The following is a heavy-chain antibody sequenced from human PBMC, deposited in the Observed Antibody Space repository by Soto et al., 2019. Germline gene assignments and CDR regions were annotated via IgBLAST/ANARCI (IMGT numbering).Heavy chain of an antibody. V-gene: IGHV5-51*01. Sequence: GESLKISCRGSGYTFTSYWIGWVRQMPGKGLEWMGIIYPGDSDTRYSPSFQGQVTISADKSISTAYLQWSSLKASGTAMYYCARQGPAVVFDYWGQGTLVTVSS. CDR2: IYPGDSDT. CDR3: ARQGPAVVFDY. D-gene: IGHD6-19*01. J-gene: IGHJ4*02. CDR1: GYTFTSYW.